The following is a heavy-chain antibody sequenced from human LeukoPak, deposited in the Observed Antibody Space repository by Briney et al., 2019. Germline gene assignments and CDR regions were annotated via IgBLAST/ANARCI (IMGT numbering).Heavy chain of an antibody. Sequence: GGSLRLSCAASGFTFSSYAMSWVRQAPGKGLEWVSAISGSAGSKYYADSVKGRFTISRDNSKNTLYLQMNSLRAEDTAVYFCARRSGVAVAGAFDYWGQGTLVTVSS. CDR2: ISGSAGSK. V-gene: IGHV3-23*01. CDR1: GFTFSSYA. J-gene: IGHJ4*02. CDR3: ARRSGVAVAGAFDY. D-gene: IGHD6-19*01.